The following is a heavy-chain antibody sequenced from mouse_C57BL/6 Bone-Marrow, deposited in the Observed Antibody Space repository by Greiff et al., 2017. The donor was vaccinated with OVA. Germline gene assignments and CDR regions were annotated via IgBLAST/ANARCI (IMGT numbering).Heavy chain of an antibody. Sequence: EVQLVESGGGLVQPGGSLKLSCAASGFTFSDYYMYWVRQTPEKRLEWVAYISNGGGSTYYPDTVKGRFTISRDNAKNTLYLQMSRLKSEDTAMYYCARHDYEGFAYWGQGTLVTVSA. V-gene: IGHV5-12*01. CDR3: ARHDYEGFAY. CDR1: GFTFSDYY. D-gene: IGHD2-4*01. CDR2: ISNGGGST. J-gene: IGHJ3*01.